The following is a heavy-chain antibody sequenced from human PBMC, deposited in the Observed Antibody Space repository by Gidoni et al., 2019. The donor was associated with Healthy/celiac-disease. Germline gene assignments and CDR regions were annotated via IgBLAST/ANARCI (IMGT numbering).Heavy chain of an antibody. CDR1: GYTLTELS. CDR2: FDPEDGET. J-gene: IGHJ5*02. V-gene: IGHV1-24*01. Sequence: QVQLVQSGAEVKKPGASVTVSCKVSGYTLTELSMHWVRQAPGKGLEWMGGFDPEDGETIYAQKFQGRVTMTEDTSTDTAYMELSSLRSEDTAVYYCATTSYYDFWSGNWFDPWGQGTLVTVSS. D-gene: IGHD3-3*01. CDR3: ATTSYYDFWSGNWFDP.